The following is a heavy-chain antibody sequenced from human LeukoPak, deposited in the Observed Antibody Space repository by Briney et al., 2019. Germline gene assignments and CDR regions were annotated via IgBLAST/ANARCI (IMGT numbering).Heavy chain of an antibody. CDR2: IYYSGST. CDR3: ARVKATILGLLDYFDY. Sequence: SETLSLTCTVSGGSVSSGSYYWSWIRQPPGKGLEWIGYIYYSGSTNYNPSLKSRVTTSVDTSKNQFSLKLSSVTAADTAVYYCARVKATILGLLDYFDYWGQGTLVTVSS. D-gene: IGHD5-24*01. V-gene: IGHV4-61*01. J-gene: IGHJ4*02. CDR1: GGSVSSGSYY.